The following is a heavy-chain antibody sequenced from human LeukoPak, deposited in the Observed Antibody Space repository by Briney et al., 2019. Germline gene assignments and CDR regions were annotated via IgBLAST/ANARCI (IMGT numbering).Heavy chain of an antibody. Sequence: SETLSLTCPVSGGSISSYYWSWIRQPAGPGLEWIGRIYTRGSTNYNPPLKSRVTLSVDTSKNQVSLKLSSVTAADTAVYYCARDRSGYDYWYFDYWGQGTLVTVSS. CDR3: ARDRSGYDYWYFDY. J-gene: IGHJ4*02. CDR2: IYTRGST. V-gene: IGHV4-4*07. CDR1: GGSISSYY. D-gene: IGHD5-12*01.